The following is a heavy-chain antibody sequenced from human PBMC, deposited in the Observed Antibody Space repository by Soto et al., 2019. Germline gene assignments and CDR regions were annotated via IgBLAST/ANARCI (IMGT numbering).Heavy chain of an antibody. Sequence: QVQLVESGGGVVQPGRSLRLSCAASGFTFSSYAMHWVRQAPGKGLEWVAVISYDGSNKYYADSVKGRFTISRDNSKNTLYLQMNILRAEYTAVYYCAKQTGVRFDYWGQVTLVTVSS. CDR2: ISYDGSNK. D-gene: IGHD3-16*01. CDR1: GFTFSSYA. CDR3: AKQTGVRFDY. V-gene: IGHV3-30-3*01. J-gene: IGHJ4*02.